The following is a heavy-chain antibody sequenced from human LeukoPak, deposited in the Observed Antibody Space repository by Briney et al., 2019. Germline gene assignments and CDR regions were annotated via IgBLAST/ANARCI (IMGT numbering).Heavy chain of an antibody. Sequence: SETLSLTCSVPGGAIISHYWSWIRQPPGKGLEWIGHIHYNGSTNYNPSLKSRVTMSVDTSKNHVSLKLSSVTAADTGVYYCARAYFDFWRGFYYYYVDVWVKGTTVTVSS. CDR2: IHYNGST. D-gene: IGHD3-3*01. V-gene: IGHV4-59*11. CDR1: GGAIISHY. J-gene: IGHJ6*03. CDR3: ARAYFDFWRGFYYYYVDV.